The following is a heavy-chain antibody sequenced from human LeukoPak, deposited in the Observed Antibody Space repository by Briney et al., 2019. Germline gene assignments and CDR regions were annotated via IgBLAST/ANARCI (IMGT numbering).Heavy chain of an antibody. CDR1: GYTSTGYY. J-gene: IGHJ4*02. Sequence: ASVKVSCKASGYTSTGYYMHWVRQAPGQGLEWMGWINPNSGGTNYAQKFQGRVTMTRDTSISTAYMELSRLRSDDTAVYYCARVPGIVVVPAATFDYWGQGTLVTVSS. D-gene: IGHD2-2*01. CDR3: ARVPGIVVVPAATFDY. V-gene: IGHV1-2*02. CDR2: INPNSGGT.